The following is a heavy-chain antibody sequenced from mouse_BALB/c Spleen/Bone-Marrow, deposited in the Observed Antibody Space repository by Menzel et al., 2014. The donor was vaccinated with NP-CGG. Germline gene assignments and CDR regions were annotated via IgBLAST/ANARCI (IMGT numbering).Heavy chain of an antibody. Sequence: QVQLKQSGPGLVQPSQRLSIPCTVSGFSLTSYGVHWVRQSPGKGLEWLGVIWSGGGTDYNAAFISRLSISKDNSKSQVFFKMNSLQANDTAIYYCARNLGGAWFAYWGQGTLVTVSA. V-gene: IGHV2-2*02. CDR3: ARNLGGAWFAY. CDR1: GFSLTSYG. CDR2: IWSGGGT. J-gene: IGHJ3*01.